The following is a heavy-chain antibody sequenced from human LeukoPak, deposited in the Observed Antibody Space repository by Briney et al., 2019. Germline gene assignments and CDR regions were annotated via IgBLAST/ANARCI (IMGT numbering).Heavy chain of an antibody. V-gene: IGHV1-69*05. Sequence: SVKVSCKASGGTFSSYAISWVRQAPGQGLEWMGRIIPIFGTANYAQKFQGRVTITTDESTSTAYMELSSLRSEDTAVYYCAGEVFRVPGDWFDPWGQGTLVTVSS. CDR3: AGEVFRVPGDWFDP. J-gene: IGHJ5*02. CDR2: IIPIFGTA. D-gene: IGHD1-1*01. CDR1: GGTFSSYA.